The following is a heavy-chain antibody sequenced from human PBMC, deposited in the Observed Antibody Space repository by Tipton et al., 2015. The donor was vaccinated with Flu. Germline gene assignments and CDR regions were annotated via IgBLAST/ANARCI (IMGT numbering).Heavy chain of an antibody. CDR2: VSASGGGP. J-gene: IGHJ4*02. Sequence: SLRLSCAASEFIFSTYWMHWVRQAPGKGLEWVSSVSASGGGPFYADSVKGRFTISRDNSKSTLYLQMNSLRAEDTAVYYCAKEVGYCRSTTCYKPFDYWGQGTLVTVSS. V-gene: IGHV3-23*01. D-gene: IGHD2-2*03. CDR3: AKEVGYCRSTTCYKPFDY. CDR1: EFIFSTYW.